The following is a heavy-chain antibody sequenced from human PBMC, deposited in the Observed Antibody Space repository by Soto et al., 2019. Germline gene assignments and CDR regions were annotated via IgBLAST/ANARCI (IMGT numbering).Heavy chain of an antibody. V-gene: IGHV4-59*08. CDR3: ARLGGYCSTTTCYGYYAMDV. CDR2: IYYSGST. Sequence: SDTLSLTCTVSGGSISSYYWSWIRQPPGKGLEWIGYIYYSGSTNYNPSLKSRVTISVDTSKNQFSLKVSSVTAADTAMYYCARLGGYCSTTTCYGYYAMDVWGQGTTVTVSS. J-gene: IGHJ6*02. CDR1: GGSISSYY. D-gene: IGHD2-2*01.